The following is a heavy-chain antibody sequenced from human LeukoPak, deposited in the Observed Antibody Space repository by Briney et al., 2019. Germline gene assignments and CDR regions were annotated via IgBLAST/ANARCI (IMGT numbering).Heavy chain of an antibody. J-gene: IGHJ5*02. V-gene: IGHV4-61*02. CDR2: IYTSGST. D-gene: IGHD6-19*01. CDR1: GASISSGSYY. Sequence: SETLSLTCTVSGASISSGSYYWSWLRQPAGKGLEWIGRIYTSGSTNYNPSLKRRDTIPVDTTKNQFSLKLSSVTAAVTALYYCARQRWLVHNWFDPCGQGTLVTVSS. CDR3: ARQRWLVHNWFDP.